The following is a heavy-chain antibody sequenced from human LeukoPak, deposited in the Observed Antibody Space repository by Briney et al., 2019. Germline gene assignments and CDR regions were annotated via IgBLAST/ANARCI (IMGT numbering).Heavy chain of an antibody. CDR2: ISYDGSNK. J-gene: IGHJ4*02. CDR3: AKDQSSSSEIVGATDFDY. D-gene: IGHD1-26*01. CDR1: GFTFSSYG. V-gene: IGHV3-30*18. Sequence: GGSLRLSCAASGFTFSSYGMHWVRQAPGKGLEWVAVISYDGSNKYYADSVKGRFTISRDNSKNTLYLQMNSLRAEDTAVYYCAKDQSSSSEIVGATDFDYWGQGTLVTVSS.